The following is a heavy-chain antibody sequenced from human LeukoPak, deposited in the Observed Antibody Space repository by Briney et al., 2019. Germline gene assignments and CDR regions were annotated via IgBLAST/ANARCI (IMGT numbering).Heavy chain of an antibody. V-gene: IGHV3-43*02. CDR1: GFTFDEYA. J-gene: IGHJ3*01. Sequence: GGSLRLSCAAPGFTFDEYAMNWVRQAPGKGLEWVSLISGDGGVTYYADSVKGRFTISRDNSKNSVYLQMNSLRPEDTALYYCAKSVSPPDASDVWGQGTMVTVSS. CDR3: AKSVSPPDASDV. CDR2: ISGDGGVT.